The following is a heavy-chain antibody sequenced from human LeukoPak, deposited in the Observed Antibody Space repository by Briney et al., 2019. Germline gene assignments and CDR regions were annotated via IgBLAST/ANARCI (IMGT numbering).Heavy chain of an antibody. J-gene: IGHJ1*01. CDR1: GFTFSSYA. Sequence: GGSLRLSCAASGFTFSSYAMSWVRQAPGKGLEWVSSISSYSTYIYYADSVKGRFTISRDNAKSSLYLQLNSLTAEDTAIYYCARAALAGTDPAEYFQLWGQGTLVTVSS. CDR3: ARAALAGTDPAEYFQL. D-gene: IGHD1-7*01. V-gene: IGHV3-21*01. CDR2: ISSYSTYI.